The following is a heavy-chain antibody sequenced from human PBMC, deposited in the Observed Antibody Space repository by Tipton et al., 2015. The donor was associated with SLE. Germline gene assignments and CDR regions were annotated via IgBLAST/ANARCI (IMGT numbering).Heavy chain of an antibody. J-gene: IGHJ4*02. Sequence: TLSLTCTVSGASISSYYWSWIRQPPGKGLEWIGYISYSGSTNYNPSLKSRVTISVDTSKNQFSLKLRSVTAADTAVYYCAREGRGSSGFDYWGQGTLVTVSS. CDR1: GASISSYY. V-gene: IGHV4-59*01. CDR2: ISYSGST. CDR3: AREGRGSSGFDY. D-gene: IGHD6-6*01.